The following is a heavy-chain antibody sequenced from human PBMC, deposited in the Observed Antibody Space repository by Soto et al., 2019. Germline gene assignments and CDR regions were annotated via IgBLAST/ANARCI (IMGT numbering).Heavy chain of an antibody. J-gene: IGHJ4*02. V-gene: IGHV3-11*01. CDR3: ARVGCSGGSCPLDY. D-gene: IGHD2-15*01. CDR1: AFIISDYY. CDR2: ISGSGTTI. Sequence: QVQLVESGGGLVKPGGSPRLSCAASAFIISDYYMSWIPQAPGKGLEWVSYISGSGTTIYYADSVKGRFTISRDNAKNSLYLQMSSLRAEDTAVYYCARVGCSGGSCPLDYWGQGTLVTVSS.